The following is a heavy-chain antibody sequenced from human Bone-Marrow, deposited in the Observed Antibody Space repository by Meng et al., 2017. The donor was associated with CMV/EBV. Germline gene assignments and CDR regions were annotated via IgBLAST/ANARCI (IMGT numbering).Heavy chain of an antibody. CDR3: ARVGVPAAIGYYYGMDV. CDR1: GYTFTSYD. D-gene: IGHD2-2*02. CDR2: MNPNSGNT. Sequence: ASVKVSCKASGYTFTSYDINWVRQATGQGLEWMGWMNPNSGNTGYAQKFQGRVTITRNTSISTAYMELSSLRSEDTAVYYCARVGVPAAIGYYYGMDVWGQGTTVTVSS. V-gene: IGHV1-8*03. J-gene: IGHJ6*02.